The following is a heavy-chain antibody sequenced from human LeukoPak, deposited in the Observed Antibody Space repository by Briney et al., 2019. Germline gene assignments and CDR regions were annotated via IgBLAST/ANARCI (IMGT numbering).Heavy chain of an antibody. CDR3: AIINHPDGRVY. CDR1: GYPFTTSW. Sequence: GESLKISCQGFGYPFTTSWIGWVRLLRGKGLEWTPIIYAGNSDAKYSPSFQGQVSISTDRSISTAYLHWSSRKASATAIYYCAIINHPDGRVYWGQGTLVNVSS. V-gene: IGHV5-51*01. J-gene: IGHJ4*02. CDR2: IYAGNSDA. D-gene: IGHD5-24*01.